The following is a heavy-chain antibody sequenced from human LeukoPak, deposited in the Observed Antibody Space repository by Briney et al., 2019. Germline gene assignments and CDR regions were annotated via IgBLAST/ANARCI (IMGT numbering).Heavy chain of an antibody. CDR2: IHHNGTR. CDR3: AAAPILRGEGGEHYKYGMDV. Sequence: PSETLSLTCTVSGGSISSGDYYWSWVRQSPGKGLEWIGEIHHNGTRNYNPSLKSRVTISADTFKNHFSLIVTSPTAADTAVYYCAAAPILRGEGGEHYKYGMDVWGQGTTVIVSS. V-gene: IGHV4-39*07. D-gene: IGHD2-2*02. J-gene: IGHJ6*02. CDR1: GGSISSGDYY.